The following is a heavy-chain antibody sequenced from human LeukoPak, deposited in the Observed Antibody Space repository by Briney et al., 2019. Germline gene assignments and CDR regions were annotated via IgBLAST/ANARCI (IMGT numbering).Heavy chain of an antibody. V-gene: IGHV1-18*01. CDR2: ISAYNGNT. J-gene: IGHJ4*02. CDR3: ARDTSLKDNIVVVPAAEGVPFPLDY. Sequence: ASVEFSCKASGYTFTSYGISWVRQAPGQGLEWMGWISAYNGNTNYAQKLQGRVTMTTDTSTSTAYMELRSLRSDDTAVYYCARDTSLKDNIVVVPAAEGVPFPLDYWGQGTLVTVSS. CDR1: GYTFTSYG. D-gene: IGHD2-2*01.